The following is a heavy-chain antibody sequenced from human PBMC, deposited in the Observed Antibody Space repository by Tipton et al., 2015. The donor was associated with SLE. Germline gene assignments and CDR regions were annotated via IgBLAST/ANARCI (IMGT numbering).Heavy chain of an antibody. CDR2: INPNSGGT. D-gene: IGHD3-10*01. CDR1: GYTFTGYY. CDR3: ARVGITMVRYFDL. V-gene: IGHV1-2*06. Sequence: QSGAEVKKPGASVKVSCKASGYTFTGYYMHWVRQAPGQGLEWMGRINPNSGGTNYAQKFQGRVTITADESTSTAYMELSSLRSEDTAVYYCARVGITMVRYFDLWGRGTLVTVSS. J-gene: IGHJ2*01.